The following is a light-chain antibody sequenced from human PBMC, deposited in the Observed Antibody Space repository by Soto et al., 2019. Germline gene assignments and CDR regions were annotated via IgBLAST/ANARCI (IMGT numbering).Light chain of an antibody. CDR1: QDINTY. CDR2: AAS. Sequence: DIQLTQSPSFLSASVGDRVTITCRASQDINTYLAWYQQKPGKAPKLLIFAASPLQNGVPSRFSGSRSGTEYTVTITSLQPEDFATYYCQQRKSYTITFGQGTRLEIK. J-gene: IGKJ5*01. V-gene: IGKV1-9*01. CDR3: QQRKSYTIT.